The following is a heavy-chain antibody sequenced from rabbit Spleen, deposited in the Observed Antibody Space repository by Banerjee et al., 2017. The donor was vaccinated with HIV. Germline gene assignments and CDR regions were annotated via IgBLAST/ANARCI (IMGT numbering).Heavy chain of an antibody. CDR3: TKSQGWHGAGGYGYADFNL. CDR2: ITVGSGDNT. CDR1: GLDFNNKYW. J-gene: IGHJ4*01. Sequence: QSLEESGGDLVQPGGSLTLTCTASGLDFNNKYWVCWVRQAPGKGLEWIACITVGSGDNTWYANWAKGRFTISKTSSTTVTLQMTSLTVADTATYFCTKSQGWHGAGGYGYADFNLWGQGTLVTVS. D-gene: IGHD6-1*01. V-gene: IGHV1S40*01.